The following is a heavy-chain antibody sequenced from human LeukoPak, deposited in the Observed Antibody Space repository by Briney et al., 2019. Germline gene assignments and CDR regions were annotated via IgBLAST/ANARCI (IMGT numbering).Heavy chain of an antibody. J-gene: IGHJ4*02. V-gene: IGHV4-31*03. CDR2: IYYSGST. CDR1: GGSISSGGYY. Sequence: SETLSLTCTVSGGSISSGGYYWSWIRQHPGKGLEWIGYIYYSGSTYYNPSLKSRVTISVDTSKNQFSLKLSSVTAADTAVYYCARVSEMATIRYWGQGTLVTVSS. D-gene: IGHD5-24*01. CDR3: ARVSEMATIRY.